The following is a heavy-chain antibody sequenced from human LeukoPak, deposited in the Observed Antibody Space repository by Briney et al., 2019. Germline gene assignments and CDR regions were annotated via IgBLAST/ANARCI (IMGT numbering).Heavy chain of an antibody. CDR1: GYTFTSYG. Sequence: ASEKVSCKASGYTFTSYGISWVRQDPGQGLEWRGWISAYNVNTNYAQKLQSRVTVTTDTSTSTAYMELRSLRSDDTAVYYCARARNMVRGVIILVGGRDYYYYYMDVWGKETTVTVSS. D-gene: IGHD3-10*01. J-gene: IGHJ6*03. V-gene: IGHV1-18*01. CDR3: ARARNMVRGVIILVGGRDYYYYYMDV. CDR2: ISAYNVNT.